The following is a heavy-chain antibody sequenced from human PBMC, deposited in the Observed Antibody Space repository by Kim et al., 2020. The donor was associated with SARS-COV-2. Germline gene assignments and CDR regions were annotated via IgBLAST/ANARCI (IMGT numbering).Heavy chain of an antibody. CDR3: ARVLRVGRRVYYGMDV. CDR2: INHRGST. J-gene: IGHJ6*02. V-gene: IGHV4-34*01. D-gene: IGHD3-10*01. Sequence: SETLSLTCAVYGGSFSGYYWSWIRQPPGKGLEWIGEINHRGSTNYNPSLKSRVTISVDTSKNQFSLKLSSVTAADTAVYYCARVLRVGRRVYYGMDVWGQGTTVTVSS. CDR1: GGSFSGYY.